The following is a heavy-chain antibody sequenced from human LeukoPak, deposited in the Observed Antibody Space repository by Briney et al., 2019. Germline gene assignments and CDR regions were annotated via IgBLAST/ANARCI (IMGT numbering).Heavy chain of an antibody. CDR1: GFTVSSNY. Sequence: GGSLRLSCAASGFTVSSNYMTWVRQAPGKGLEYVSAISSNGGSTYYANSVKGRFTISRDNSKNTLYLQMGSLRAEDMAVYYCARDEGFDYWGQGTLVTVSS. CDR2: ISSNGGST. CDR3: ARDEGFDY. V-gene: IGHV3-64*01. J-gene: IGHJ4*02.